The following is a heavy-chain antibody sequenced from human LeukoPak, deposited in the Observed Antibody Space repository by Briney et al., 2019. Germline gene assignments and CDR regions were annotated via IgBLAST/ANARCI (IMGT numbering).Heavy chain of an antibody. V-gene: IGHV1-46*01. Sequence: ASVKVSCKASGYTFTSYYMHWVRQAPGQGLEWMGIINPSGGSTSYAQKFQGRVTMTRDTSTSTVYMELSSLRSEDTAVYYCARATLRGSYDGGFDYWGQGTLVTVSS. J-gene: IGHJ4*02. CDR2: INPSGGST. CDR3: ARATLRGSYDGGFDY. D-gene: IGHD1-26*01. CDR1: GYTFTSYY.